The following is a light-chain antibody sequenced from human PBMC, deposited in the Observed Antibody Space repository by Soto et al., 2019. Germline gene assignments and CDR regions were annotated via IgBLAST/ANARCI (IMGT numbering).Light chain of an antibody. CDR3: QQYNSYPWT. Sequence: EIQMTQSPSTLSASVGDRVTITCRASQSISSWLAWYQQKPGKAPKLLIYDASSMESGVPARFSGSRSGTEFTLTICSLQPDDFATYYCQQYNSYPWTFGQGTKVDIK. J-gene: IGKJ1*01. V-gene: IGKV1-5*01. CDR2: DAS. CDR1: QSISSW.